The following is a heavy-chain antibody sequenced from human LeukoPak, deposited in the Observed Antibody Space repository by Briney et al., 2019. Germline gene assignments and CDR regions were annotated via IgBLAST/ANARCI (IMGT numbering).Heavy chain of an antibody. CDR2: ISSSSSYI. Sequence: GSLRLSCAASGFTFSSYSMNWVRQAPGKGLEWVSSISSSSSYIYYADSVKGRFTISRDNAKNSLYLQMNSLRAEDTAVYYCSTSIAAAGTNYWGQGTLVTVSS. CDR1: GFTFSSYS. D-gene: IGHD6-13*01. J-gene: IGHJ4*02. CDR3: STSIAAAGTNY. V-gene: IGHV3-21*01.